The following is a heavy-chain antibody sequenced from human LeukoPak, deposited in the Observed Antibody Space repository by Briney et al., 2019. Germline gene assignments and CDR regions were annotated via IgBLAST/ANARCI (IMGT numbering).Heavy chain of an antibody. CDR1: GYTFTSYD. V-gene: IGHV1-8*01. D-gene: IGHD3-10*01. J-gene: IGHJ6*03. CDR3: ARGLWFGEFYYYYMDV. CDR2: MNPNSGNT. Sequence: ASVKVSFKASGYTFTSYDINWVRQATGQGLEWMGWMNPNSGNTGYAQKFQGRVTMTRNTSISTAYMELSSLRSEDTAVYYCARGLWFGEFYYYYMDVWGKGTTVTVSS.